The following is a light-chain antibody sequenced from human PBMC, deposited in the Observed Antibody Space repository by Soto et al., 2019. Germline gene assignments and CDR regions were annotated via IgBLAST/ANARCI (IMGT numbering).Light chain of an antibody. V-gene: IGLV2-14*03. CDR1: TSDVGRYNY. J-gene: IGLJ1*01. Sequence: QCALTQPASVSGSPGQSISISCTGTTSDVGRYNYVSWYQQHPGKAPKLMIYDVSYRPSWVSNRFSGSKSGITASLTISGLQAEDEADYYCNSFTTSSTYVFGTGTRSPS. CDR3: NSFTTSSTYV. CDR2: DVS.